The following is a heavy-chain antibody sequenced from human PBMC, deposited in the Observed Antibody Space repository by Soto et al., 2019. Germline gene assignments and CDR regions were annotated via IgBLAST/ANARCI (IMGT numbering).Heavy chain of an antibody. V-gene: IGHV1-18*01. CDR3: ARLENYHLVCWSDP. J-gene: IGHJ5*02. CDR2: ISAYDGDT. CDR1: GYNFNAYG. Sequence: QVRLVQSGAEVKEPGASVKVSCKASGYNFNAYGFSWVRQAPGQGLEWMGWISAYDGDTKYAQNFQGRVTMTTDTSTKTADMDPRSLRSAGTGVCYCARLENYHLVCWSDPWGKGTPVIVSS. D-gene: IGHD2-2*01.